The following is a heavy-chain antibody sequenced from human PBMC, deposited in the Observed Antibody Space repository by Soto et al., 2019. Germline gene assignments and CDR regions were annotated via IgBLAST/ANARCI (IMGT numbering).Heavy chain of an antibody. V-gene: IGHV1-2*04. CDR3: ARAGITMVDRGMDV. CDR2: INPNSGGT. D-gene: IGHD3-10*01. Sequence: ASVKVSCKASGYTFTGYYMHRVRQAPGQGLEWMGWINPNSGGTNYAQKFQGWVTMTRDTSISTAYMELSRLRSDDTAVYYCARAGITMVDRGMDVWGQGTTVIVSS. CDR1: GYTFTGYY. J-gene: IGHJ6*02.